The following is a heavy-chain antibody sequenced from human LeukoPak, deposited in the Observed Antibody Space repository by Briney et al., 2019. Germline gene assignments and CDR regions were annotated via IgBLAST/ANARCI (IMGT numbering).Heavy chain of an antibody. Sequence: GESLKISRKGSGYSFTSYWIGWVRQMPGKGLEWMGIIYPGDSDTRFSPSFQGQVTITADKSIRTAYLEWSRLKASDTAMYYCARLRVAGFDYWGQGTLVTVSS. CDR2: IYPGDSDT. CDR1: GYSFTSYW. CDR3: ARLRVAGFDY. V-gene: IGHV5-51*01. J-gene: IGHJ4*02. D-gene: IGHD6-19*01.